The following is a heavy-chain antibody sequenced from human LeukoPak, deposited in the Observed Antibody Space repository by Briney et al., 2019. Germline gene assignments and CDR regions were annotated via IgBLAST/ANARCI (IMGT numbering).Heavy chain of an antibody. CDR2: MNPNSGNT. V-gene: IGHV1-8*01. J-gene: IGHJ5*02. Sequence: ASVNVSCKASGYTFTSYDINWVRQATGQGLEWMGWMNPNSGNTGYAQKFQGRVTMTRNTSISTAYMELSSLRSEDTAVYYCARAMTTVIGWFDPWGQGTLVTVSS. CDR1: GYTFTSYD. D-gene: IGHD4-17*01. CDR3: ARAMTTVIGWFDP.